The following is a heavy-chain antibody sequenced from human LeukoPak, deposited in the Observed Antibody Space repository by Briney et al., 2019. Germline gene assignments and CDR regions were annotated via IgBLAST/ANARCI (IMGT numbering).Heavy chain of an antibody. J-gene: IGHJ4*02. V-gene: IGHV3-64*01. D-gene: IGHD5-18*01. CDR2: ISSNEGST. CDR3: ARTLRGYSYGYEDY. CDR1: GFTFSSYA. Sequence: GGSLRLSCAASGFTFSSYAMHWVRQAPGKGLEYVSAISSNEGSTYYANSVKGRFTISRDNSKNTLYLQMGSLRAEDMAVYYCARTLRGYSYGYEDYWGQGTLVTVSS.